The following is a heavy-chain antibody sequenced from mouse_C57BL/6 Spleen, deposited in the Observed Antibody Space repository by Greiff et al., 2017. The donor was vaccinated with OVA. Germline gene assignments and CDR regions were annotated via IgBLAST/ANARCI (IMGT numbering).Heavy chain of an antibody. Sequence: EVHLVESGGGLVKPGGSLKLSCAASGFPFSDYGMHWVRQAPEKGLEWVAYISSGSSTIYYAATVKGRFTISRDNAKNTLFLQMTSLRSEDKAMYYCARCWFRNWYFDVWGTGTTVTVSS. V-gene: IGHV5-17*01. CDR2: ISSGSSTI. D-gene: IGHD2-2*01. CDR1: GFPFSDYG. CDR3: ARCWFRNWYFDV. J-gene: IGHJ1*03.